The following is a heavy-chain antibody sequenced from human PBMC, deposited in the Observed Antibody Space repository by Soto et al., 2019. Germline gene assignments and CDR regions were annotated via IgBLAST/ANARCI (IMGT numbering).Heavy chain of an antibody. D-gene: IGHD1-7*01. J-gene: IGHJ4*02. V-gene: IGHV4-4*02. CDR2: IYRTGST. CDR3: TSRDPGTSVDY. Sequence: SETLSLTCAVSGGSFTSNNWWTWVRQPPGQGLEWIGEIYRTGSTNYNPSLKSRVTISLDKSENQFSLKVTSLTAADTAVYYCTSRDPGTSVDYWGQGTLVTVSS. CDR1: GGSFTSNNW.